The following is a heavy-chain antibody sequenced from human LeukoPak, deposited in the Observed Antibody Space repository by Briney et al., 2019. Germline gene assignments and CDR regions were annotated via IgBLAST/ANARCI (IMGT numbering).Heavy chain of an antibody. J-gene: IGHJ4*02. V-gene: IGHV4-61*02. D-gene: IGHD4-17*01. CDR3: ARDTTVHFDY. Sequence: PSETLSLTCTVSGGSISSGSYYWSWIRQPPGKGLEWIGRIYTSGSTYYNPSLKSRVTISVDTSKNQFSLQLSSVTAADTAVYYCARDTTVHFDYWGQGTLVTVSS. CDR1: GGSISSGSYY. CDR2: IYTSGST.